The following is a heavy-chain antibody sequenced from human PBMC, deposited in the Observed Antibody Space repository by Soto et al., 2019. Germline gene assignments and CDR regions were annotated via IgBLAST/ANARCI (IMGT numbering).Heavy chain of an antibody. CDR3: VRDDRWAFDF. CDR2: ISIGSGSI. CDR1: GFSFSNYA. J-gene: IGHJ3*01. V-gene: IGHV3-48*02. Sequence: EVQLVESGGGLVQPGGSRRVSYAASGFSFSNYAMNWVRQAPGKGLEWVSYISIGSGSIFYADSVKGRFTISRDDAKNSPYMQMNTLRDEDTAVYYCVRDDRWAFDFWGQGTMVTVSS. D-gene: IGHD3-22*01.